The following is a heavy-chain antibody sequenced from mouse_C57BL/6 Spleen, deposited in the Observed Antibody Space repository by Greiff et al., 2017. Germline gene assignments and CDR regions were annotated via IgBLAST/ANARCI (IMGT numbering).Heavy chain of an antibody. CDR3: AREGYGVFAY. Sequence: VQLQQPGAELVKPGASVTLSCKASGYTFTSYWMHWVKQRPGQGLEWIGMIHPNSGSTNYNEKFKSKDTLTVDKSSSTAQMQLSSLTSEDSAVYYCAREGYGVFAYWGQGTLVTVSA. J-gene: IGHJ3*01. V-gene: IGHV1-64*01. D-gene: IGHD1-1*02. CDR2: IHPNSGST. CDR1: GYTFTSYW.